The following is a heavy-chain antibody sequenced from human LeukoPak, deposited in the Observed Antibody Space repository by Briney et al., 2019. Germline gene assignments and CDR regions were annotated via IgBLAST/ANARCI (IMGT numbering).Heavy chain of an antibody. Sequence: GGALRLSCAGSGFTFSSYWLTWVRQAPGKGLEGVADIKQDGREEYYVESVKGRFTISRDNAKTSLYLQMNSLRAADTAVYYCARGLSGGRAFDFWGQGTMVTVSS. CDR2: IKQDGREE. V-gene: IGHV3-7*01. J-gene: IGHJ3*01. D-gene: IGHD2-15*01. CDR3: ARGLSGGRAFDF. CDR1: GFTFSSYW.